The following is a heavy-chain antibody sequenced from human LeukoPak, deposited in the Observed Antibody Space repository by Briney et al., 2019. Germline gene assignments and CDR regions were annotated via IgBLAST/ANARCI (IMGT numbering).Heavy chain of an antibody. CDR2: INPSGGST. CDR3: ARWSAVPLGY. CDR1: GYSFTSYY. D-gene: IGHD4-17*01. Sequence: ASVKVSCKASGYSFTSYYMHWVRQAPGQGLEWMGIINPSGGSTSYAQKFQGRVTMTRDTSTSTVYMELTNLRSADTAVYYCARWSAVPLGYWGQGTLVTVSS. V-gene: IGHV1-46*03. J-gene: IGHJ4*02.